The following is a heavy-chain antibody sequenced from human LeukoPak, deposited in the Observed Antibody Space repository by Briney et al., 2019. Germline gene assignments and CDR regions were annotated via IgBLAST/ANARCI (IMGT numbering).Heavy chain of an antibody. D-gene: IGHD1-26*01. V-gene: IGHV1-2*02. CDR3: ARETIGGRYSGPPAY. Sequence: ASVNVACKASGYTFTGYYRYWVRQAPGQGLEWMGWIRPTSGDTNYAQKLQGPVTMTRDTSISTAYMELSSLRSDNTAVYYCARETIGGRYSGPPAYWGQGTLVTVSS. CDR1: GYTFTGYY. CDR2: IRPTSGDT. J-gene: IGHJ4*02.